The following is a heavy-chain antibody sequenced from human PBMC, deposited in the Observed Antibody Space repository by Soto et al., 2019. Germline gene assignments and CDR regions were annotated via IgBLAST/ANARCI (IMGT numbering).Heavy chain of an antibody. CDR2: INPNSGGT. CDR1: GYTFTGYY. J-gene: IGHJ3*02. CDR3: TRSYCSGNSCYSNDAFDI. Sequence: ASVKVSCKASGYTFTGYYMHWVRQAPGQGLEWMGWINPNSGGTNYAQKFQGWVTMTRDTSISTAYMELSRLRSDDTAVYYCTRSYCSGNSCYSNDAFDIWGQGTIVTVSS. V-gene: IGHV1-2*04. D-gene: IGHD2-15*01.